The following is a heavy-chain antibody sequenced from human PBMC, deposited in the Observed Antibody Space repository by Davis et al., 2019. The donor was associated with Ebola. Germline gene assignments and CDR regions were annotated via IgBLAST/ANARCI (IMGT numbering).Heavy chain of an antibody. J-gene: IGHJ6*02. CDR3: AREGGNDYQYYYHYYGMDV. CDR2: ISSSSSYI. D-gene: IGHD4-11*01. V-gene: IGHV3-21*04. Sequence: PGGSLRLSCAASGFSFTSYSMNWVRQAPGKGLEWVSSISSSSSYIYYADSVKGRFTISRDNAKNSLFLQMNSLRAEDTAVYYCAREGGNDYQYYYHYYGMDVWGQGTTVTVSS. CDR1: GFSFTSYS.